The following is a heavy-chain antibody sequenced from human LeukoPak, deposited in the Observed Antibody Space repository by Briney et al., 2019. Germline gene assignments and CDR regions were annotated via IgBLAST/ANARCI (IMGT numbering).Heavy chain of an antibody. CDR2: ISGSGGST. V-gene: IGHV3-23*01. Sequence: GASLRLSCAASGFTFSSYAMSWVRQAPGKGLEWVSAISGSGGSTHYADSVKGRFTVSRDNSKNTLYLQMNSLRAEDTAVYYCAKEMSSSGYYDALDYWGQGTLVTVSS. J-gene: IGHJ4*02. CDR3: AKEMSSSGYYDALDY. CDR1: GFTFSSYA. D-gene: IGHD3-22*01.